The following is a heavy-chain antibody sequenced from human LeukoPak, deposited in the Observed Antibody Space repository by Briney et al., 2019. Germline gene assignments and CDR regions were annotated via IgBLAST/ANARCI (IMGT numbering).Heavy chain of an antibody. V-gene: IGHV4-30-4*08. CDR3: ARDGPPYCGGDCYSRYFQH. D-gene: IGHD2-21*01. CDR2: IYYSGST. Sequence: SQTLSLTCTVSGGSISSGDYYWSWIRQPPGKGLEWIGYIYYSGSTYYNPSLKRRVTISVDTSKNQFSLKLSSVTAADTAVYYCARDGPPYCGGDCYSRYFQHWGQGTLVTVSS. J-gene: IGHJ1*01. CDR1: GGSISSGDYY.